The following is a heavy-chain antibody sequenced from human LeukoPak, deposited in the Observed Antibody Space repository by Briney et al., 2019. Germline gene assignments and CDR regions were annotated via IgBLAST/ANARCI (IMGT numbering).Heavy chain of an antibody. J-gene: IGHJ1*01. V-gene: IGHV6-1*01. CDR3: VWYSDDYYGARDF. Sequence: SLTLSLTYAISGESVSNNIATWNWVRQSPSRGLEWLGRTYYRYRWGNDYAISVKSRITINLDTSKNQFSLQLNSVTPEDTARYYCVWYSDDYYGARDFGGQGPPVTVSS. D-gene: IGHD1-26*01. CDR1: GESVSNNIAT. CDR2: TYYRYRWGN.